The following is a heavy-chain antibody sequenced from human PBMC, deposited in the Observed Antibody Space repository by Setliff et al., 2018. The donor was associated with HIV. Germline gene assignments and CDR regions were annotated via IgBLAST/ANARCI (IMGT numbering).Heavy chain of an antibody. CDR3: ARRGDSSGYYDAFDV. CDR1: GASFSGYY. CDR2: IYYTGNT. Sequence: SETLSLTCAVYGASFSGYYWSWIRQPPGKGLEWIGEIYYTGNTNYNPSLKSRVSISVDKSKNQFSLKLNSVTAADTAMYYCARRGDSSGYYDAFDVWGQGTKVTVSS. V-gene: IGHV4-34*01. J-gene: IGHJ3*01. D-gene: IGHD3-22*01.